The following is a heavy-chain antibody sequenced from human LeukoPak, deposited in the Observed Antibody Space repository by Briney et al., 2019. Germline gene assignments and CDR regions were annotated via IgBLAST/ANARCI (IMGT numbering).Heavy chain of an antibody. CDR1: GFTFSSYW. CDR2: INWNGGRT. Sequence: GGSLRLSCAASGFTFSSYWMSWVRQAPGKGLEWVSGINWNGGRTGYADSVKGRFTISRDNAKNSLYLQLNSLRAEDTALYYCARKLVYYDSSGYYQPTHYFDYWGQGTLVTVSP. V-gene: IGHV3-20*04. CDR3: ARKLVYYDSSGYYQPTHYFDY. J-gene: IGHJ4*02. D-gene: IGHD3-22*01.